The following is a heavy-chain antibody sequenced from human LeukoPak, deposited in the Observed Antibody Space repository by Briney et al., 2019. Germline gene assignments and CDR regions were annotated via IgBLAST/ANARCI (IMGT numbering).Heavy chain of an antibody. V-gene: IGHV4-59*12. Sequence: SETLSLTCSVSGGSISSYYWSWIRQPPGRGLEWIGYIYYSGRTSYNPSLKSRVTISVDTSKNQFSLKLSSVTAADTAVYYCAREGLDSSGYYPDYWGQGTLVTVSS. CDR2: IYYSGRT. CDR3: AREGLDSSGYYPDY. J-gene: IGHJ4*02. D-gene: IGHD3-22*01. CDR1: GGSISSYY.